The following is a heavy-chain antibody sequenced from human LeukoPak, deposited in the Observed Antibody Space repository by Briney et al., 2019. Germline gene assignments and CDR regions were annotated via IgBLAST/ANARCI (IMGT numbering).Heavy chain of an antibody. CDR3: ARDAYYYDSSGYYDYYYYGMDV. D-gene: IGHD3-22*01. Sequence: PSETLSLTCTGSGGSISSYYWSWIRQPPGKGLEGIGYIYYSGSTNYNPSLKSRVTISVDTSKNQFSLKLSSVTAADTAVYYCARDAYYYDSSGYYDYYYYGMDVWGQGTTVTVSS. CDR1: GGSISSYY. V-gene: IGHV4-59*01. J-gene: IGHJ6*02. CDR2: IYYSGST.